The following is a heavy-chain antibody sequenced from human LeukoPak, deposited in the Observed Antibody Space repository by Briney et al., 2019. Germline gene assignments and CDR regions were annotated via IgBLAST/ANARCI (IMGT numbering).Heavy chain of an antibody. J-gene: IGHJ4*02. CDR3: AKDTGYCTSSSCYTFDY. CDR1: GFTFSRHG. CDR2: IRHDGSNR. D-gene: IGHD2-2*01. V-gene: IGHV3-30*02. Sequence: GRSLRLSCAAFGFTFSRHGMHWVRQAPGKGLEWVAFIRHDGSNRYYRDSVKGRLTISRDNSKNTLYLQMNSLTPEDTAMYYCAKDTGYCTSSSCYTFDYWGQGTLVTVSS.